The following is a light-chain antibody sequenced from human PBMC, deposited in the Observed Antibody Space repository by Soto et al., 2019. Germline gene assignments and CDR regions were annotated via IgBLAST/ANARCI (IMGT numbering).Light chain of an antibody. CDR2: GAS. CDR1: QSVSSSY. Sequence: VMTQSPATLSLSPGDSATLSCRDSQSVSSSYLAWYQQKPGQAPRLLIYGASTRATGIPDRLSGRGSGTELNLTISRLQSVDFAVYYCQQYDNWPQTCGQGTKVDIK. V-gene: IGKV3-15*01. CDR3: QQYDNWPQT. J-gene: IGKJ1*01.